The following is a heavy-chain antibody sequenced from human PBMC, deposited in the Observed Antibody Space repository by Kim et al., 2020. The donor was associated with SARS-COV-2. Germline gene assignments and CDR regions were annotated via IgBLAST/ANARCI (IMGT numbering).Heavy chain of an antibody. D-gene: IGHD6-13*01. Sequence: APVEGKFTISKDDSKNTLYLQMNSLKTEDTAVYYCTTNVAAAGKIDYFDYWGQGTLVTVSS. CDR3: TTNVAAAGKIDYFDY. V-gene: IGHV3-15*01. J-gene: IGHJ4*02.